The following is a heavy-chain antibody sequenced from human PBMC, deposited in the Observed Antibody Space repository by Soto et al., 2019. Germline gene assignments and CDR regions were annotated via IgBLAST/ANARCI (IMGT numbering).Heavy chain of an antibody. D-gene: IGHD5-18*01. J-gene: IGHJ4*02. V-gene: IGHV3-53*01. CDR1: GFTVSNNY. CDR3: ARGYSYTQPVFDY. CDR2: IYSSGST. Sequence: GGSLRLSCAATGFTVSNNYMTWVRQAPGKGLEWVSFIYSSGSTYYADSVKGRFTISRDNFKDTLYLQMNSLRAEDTAVYYCARGYSYTQPVFDYWGRGTLVTVSS.